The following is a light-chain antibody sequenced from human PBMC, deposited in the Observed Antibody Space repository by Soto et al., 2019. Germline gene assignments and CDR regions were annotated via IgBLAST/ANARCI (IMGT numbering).Light chain of an antibody. CDR1: QSVSSY. J-gene: IGKJ4*01. V-gene: IGKV3-20*01. CDR3: QQYVSTPLT. Sequence: EIVLTQSPATLSLSPGERATLSCRASQSVSSYLACYQQKPGQAPRLLIYGASSRATGIPDRFSGSGSGTDFTLTISRLEPEDFAVYYCQQYVSTPLTFGGGTKVDIK. CDR2: GAS.